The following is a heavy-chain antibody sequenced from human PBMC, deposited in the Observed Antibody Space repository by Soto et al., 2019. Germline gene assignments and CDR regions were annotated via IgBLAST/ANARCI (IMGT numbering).Heavy chain of an antibody. CDR3: ARYSWGLAVPDYHYYAMDV. Sequence: QVQLVPSGAEVKKPGASVRVSCEASGYTFTSYGISWVRPAPGMGLEWMGGISVYSGSTNYAQKLQGRVTMTTDRSTRAVSMELMSLRSDDTAVYYCARYSWGLAVPDYHYYAMDVWGQGTTVTVS. V-gene: IGHV1-18*04. CDR2: ISVYSGST. D-gene: IGHD6-19*01. CDR1: GYTFTSYG. J-gene: IGHJ6*02.